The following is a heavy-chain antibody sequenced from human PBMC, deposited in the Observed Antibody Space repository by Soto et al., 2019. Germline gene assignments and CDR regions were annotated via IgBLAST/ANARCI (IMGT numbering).Heavy chain of an antibody. Sequence: GGSLRLSCAASGFTFSSYSINFFRHAPCKGLEWVSSISSSSSYIYYADSVKGRFTISRDNAKNSLYLQMNSLRAEDTAVYYCAREGDAHWNDERPSNAFDIWGQGTMVTVSS. CDR1: GFTFSSYS. CDR3: AREGDAHWNDERPSNAFDI. D-gene: IGHD1-1*01. J-gene: IGHJ3*02. V-gene: IGHV3-21*01. CDR2: ISSSSSYI.